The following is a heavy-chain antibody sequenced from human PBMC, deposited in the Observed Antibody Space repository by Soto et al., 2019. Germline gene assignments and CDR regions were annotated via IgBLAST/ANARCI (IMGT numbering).Heavy chain of an antibody. CDR3: ARVAAAGSYYYYYGMDV. CDR2: TYYRSKWYN. V-gene: IGHV6-1*01. D-gene: IGHD6-13*01. J-gene: IGHJ6*02. CDR1: GDSVSSNSAA. Sequence: TLSLTCAISGDSVSSNSAAWNWIRQSPSRGLEWLGRTYYRSKWYNDYAVSVKSRITINPDTSKNQFSLKLSSVTAADTAVYYCARVAAAGSYYYYYGMDVWGQGTTVTVSS.